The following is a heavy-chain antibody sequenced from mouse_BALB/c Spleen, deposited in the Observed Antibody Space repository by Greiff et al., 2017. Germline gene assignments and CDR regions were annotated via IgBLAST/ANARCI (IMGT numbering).Heavy chain of an antibody. J-gene: IGHJ4*01. Sequence: EVQVVESGGGLVKPGGSLKLSCAASGFTFSSYAMSWVRQTPEKRLEWVASISSGGSTYYPDSVKGRFTISRDNARNILYLQMSSLRSEDTAMYYCARRGGLLRRYAMDYWGQGTSVTVSS. D-gene: IGHD1-1*01. CDR1: GFTFSSYA. CDR3: ARRGGLLRRYAMDY. CDR2: ISSGGST. V-gene: IGHV5-6-5*01.